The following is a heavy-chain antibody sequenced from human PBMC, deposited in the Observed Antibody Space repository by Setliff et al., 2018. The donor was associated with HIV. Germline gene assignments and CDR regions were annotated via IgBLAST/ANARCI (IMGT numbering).Heavy chain of an antibody. Sequence: SETLSLTCTVSGGSISSGSYFWNWIRQPAGKGLEWIGRIYSSGITNYNPSLKSRVTISVDTSKNQSSLKLSSVTAADTAVYYCAREGTTVTLDYWGQGTLVTVS. V-gene: IGHV4-61*02. D-gene: IGHD4-4*01. J-gene: IGHJ4*02. CDR1: GGSISSGSYF. CDR2: IYSSGIT. CDR3: AREGTTVTLDY.